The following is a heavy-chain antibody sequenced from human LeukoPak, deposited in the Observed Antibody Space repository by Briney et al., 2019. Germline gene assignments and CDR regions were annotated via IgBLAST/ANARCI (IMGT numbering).Heavy chain of an antibody. CDR3: ARSSSYCSGGSCYIDY. D-gene: IGHD2-15*01. Sequence: PSETLSLTCTVSGGSISSYYWSWIRQPPGKGLEWIGYTYYSGSTNYNPSLKSRVTISVDTSKNQFSLKLSSVTAADTAVYYCARSSSYCSGGSCYIDYWGQGTLVTVSS. CDR2: TYYSGST. CDR1: GGSISSYY. J-gene: IGHJ4*02. V-gene: IGHV4-59*08.